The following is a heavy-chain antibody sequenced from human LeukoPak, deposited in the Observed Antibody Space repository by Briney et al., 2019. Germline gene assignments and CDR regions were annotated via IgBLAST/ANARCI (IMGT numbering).Heavy chain of an antibody. CDR2: ISASGGTT. D-gene: IGHD3-10*01. J-gene: IGHJ4*02. V-gene: IGHV3-23*01. CDR1: GFIFSSYG. CDR3: ARGGVDYYGSGTYYLMYYFDY. Sequence: GGSLRLSCVVSGFIFSSYGMSWVRQAPGKGLEWVSAISASGGTTYYSDSVKGRFTISRDDPHNTLYLQMNSLRAEDTAVYFCARGGVDYYGSGTYYLMYYFDYWGQGALVTVSS.